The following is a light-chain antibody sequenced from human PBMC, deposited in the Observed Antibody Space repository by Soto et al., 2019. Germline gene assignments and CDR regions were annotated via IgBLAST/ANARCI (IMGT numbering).Light chain of an antibody. V-gene: IGKV3-20*01. CDR1: QSVSSGY. Sequence: EIVLTQSPGTLSLSPGERATLSCRASQSVSSGYLAWYQQKPGQALRLLIYGTSSKATGIADRFSGRGSGTDFTLTISRLEPEDLAVYYCQQYGSLITFGQGTRLENK. CDR2: GTS. CDR3: QQYGSLIT. J-gene: IGKJ5*01.